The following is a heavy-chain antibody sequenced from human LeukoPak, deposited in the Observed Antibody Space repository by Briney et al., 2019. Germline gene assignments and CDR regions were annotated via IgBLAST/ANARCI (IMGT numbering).Heavy chain of an antibody. Sequence: GGSLRLSCAASGFTFSSNWMSWVRQAPGKGLEWVANIKKDGSEKYYVDSVKGRFTISRDNAKTSLYLQMNSLRAEDTAVYYCAREGGGNYYDSSGYFDIWGQGTMVTVSS. D-gene: IGHD3-22*01. J-gene: IGHJ3*02. CDR2: IKKDGSEK. CDR1: GFTFSSNW. CDR3: AREGGGNYYDSSGYFDI. V-gene: IGHV3-7*01.